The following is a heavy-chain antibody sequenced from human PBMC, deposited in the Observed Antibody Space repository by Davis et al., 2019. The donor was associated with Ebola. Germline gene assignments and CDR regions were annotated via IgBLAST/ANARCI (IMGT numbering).Heavy chain of an antibody. V-gene: IGHV3-30*18. Sequence: GESLKIPCAASGFTFSSYGMHWVRQAPGKGLEWVAVISYDGSNKYYADSVKGRFTISRDNSKNTLYLQMNSLRAEDTAVYYCAKDDYHSGSPFDYWGQGTLVTVSS. CDR3: AKDDYHSGSPFDY. D-gene: IGHD1-26*01. CDR1: GFTFSSYG. J-gene: IGHJ4*02. CDR2: ISYDGSNK.